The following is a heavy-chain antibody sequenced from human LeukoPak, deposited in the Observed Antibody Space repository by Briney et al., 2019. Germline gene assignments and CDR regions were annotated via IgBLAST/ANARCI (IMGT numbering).Heavy chain of an antibody. Sequence: SETLSLTCTVSGGSISSYYWSWIRQPPEKGLEWIGYIYYSGTTNYNPSLKSRATISVDTSKNQFSLKLNSVTAADTAVYYCARGVYIAAAQYGYWGQGTLVTVSS. CDR1: GGSISSYY. D-gene: IGHD6-13*01. CDR3: ARGVYIAAAQYGY. J-gene: IGHJ4*02. CDR2: IYYSGTT. V-gene: IGHV4-59*01.